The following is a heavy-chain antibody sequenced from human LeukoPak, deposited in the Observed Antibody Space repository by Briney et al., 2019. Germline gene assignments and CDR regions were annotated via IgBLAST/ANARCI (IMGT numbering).Heavy chain of an antibody. V-gene: IGHV3-48*03. CDR2: VSSSGSTI. Sequence: GGSLRLSCAASGFTFSSYEMNWVRQAPGKGLEWVSYVSSSGSTIYYADSVKGRFTISRDNAKNSLYLQMNSLRAEDTSVYYCARKNLYGAGTYLDYWGQGTLVTVSS. D-gene: IGHD3-10*01. CDR1: GFTFSSYE. CDR3: ARKNLYGAGTYLDY. J-gene: IGHJ4*02.